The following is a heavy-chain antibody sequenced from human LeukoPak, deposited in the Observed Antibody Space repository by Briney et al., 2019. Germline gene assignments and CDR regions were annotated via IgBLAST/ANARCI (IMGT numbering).Heavy chain of an antibody. CDR3: AKAQDIVVVVAAEFDY. D-gene: IGHD2-15*01. V-gene: IGHV3-23*01. CDR2: ISGSGGST. Sequence: PGGSLRLSCAASGFTFSSYAMSWVRQAPGKGLEWVSAISGSGGSTYYADSVKGRFTISRDNSKNTLYLQMNSLRAEDTAVYYCAKAQDIVVVVAAEFDYWGQGTLVTVSS. J-gene: IGHJ4*02. CDR1: GFTFSSYA.